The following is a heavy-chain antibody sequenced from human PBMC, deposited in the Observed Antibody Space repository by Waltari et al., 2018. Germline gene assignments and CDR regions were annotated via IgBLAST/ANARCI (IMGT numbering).Heavy chain of an antibody. CDR1: GFAARSNH. V-gene: IGHV3-66*02. CDR2: IYSAGST. Sequence: EVQLVESGGGFVHPGGALRLSCAASGFAARSNHMAWVRQAPGKGLEWVSIIYSAGSTYYEDSVMGRFTISRDISKNTLHLQMNRLTTEDTATYYCATARDEQTAMVYFDHWGEGSLVSVSS. CDR3: ATARDEQTAMVYFDH. J-gene: IGHJ4*02. D-gene: IGHD5-18*01.